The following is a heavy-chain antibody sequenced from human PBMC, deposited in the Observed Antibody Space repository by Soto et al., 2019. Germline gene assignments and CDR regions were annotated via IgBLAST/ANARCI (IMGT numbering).Heavy chain of an antibody. CDR3: ARDAYTTGYGMDV. Sequence: SVKVSCKASGGTFSSYAISWVRQAPGQGLEWMGGIIPIFGTANYAQKFQGRVTITADKSTSTAYMELSSLRSEDTAVYYCARDAYTTGYGMDVWGQGTTVTVSS. J-gene: IGHJ6*02. CDR2: IIPIFGTA. CDR1: GGTFSSYA. V-gene: IGHV1-69*06. D-gene: IGHD4-17*01.